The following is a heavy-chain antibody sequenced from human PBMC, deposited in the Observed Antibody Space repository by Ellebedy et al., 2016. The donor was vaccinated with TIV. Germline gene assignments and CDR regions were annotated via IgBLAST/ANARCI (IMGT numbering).Heavy chain of an antibody. CDR1: GFTFTDFF. Sequence: GESLKISCAASGFTFTDFFMTWVRQAPGKGLEWLSYMSVTGQTIFYADAVKGRFTISRENANNLLFLEMNSLRVEDTAVYYCARIHAVGAYYLETWGQGALVTVSP. D-gene: IGHD3-10*01. CDR3: ARIHAVGAYYLET. V-gene: IGHV3-11*01. J-gene: IGHJ5*02. CDR2: MSVTGQTI.